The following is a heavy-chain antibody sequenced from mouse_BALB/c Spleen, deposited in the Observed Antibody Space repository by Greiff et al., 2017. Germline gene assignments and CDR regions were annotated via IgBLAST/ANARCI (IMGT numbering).Heavy chain of an antibody. D-gene: IGHD1-1*01. CDR2: ISDGGSYT. CDR3: ARDYGSSSWFAY. CDR1: GFTFSDYY. J-gene: IGHJ3*01. V-gene: IGHV5-4*02. Sequence: DVMLVESGGGLVKPGGSLKLSCAASGFTFSDYYMYWVRQTPEKRLEWVATISDGGSYTYYPDSVKGRFTISRDNAKNNLYLQMSSLKSEDTAMYYCARDYGSSSWFAYWGQGTLVTVSA.